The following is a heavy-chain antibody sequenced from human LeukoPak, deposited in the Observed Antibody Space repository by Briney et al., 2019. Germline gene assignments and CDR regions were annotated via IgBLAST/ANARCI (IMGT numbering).Heavy chain of an antibody. CDR2: INPNSGGT. J-gene: IGHJ5*02. Sequence: ASVKVSCKASGYTFTGYYMHWVRQAPGQGLEWMGRINPNSGGTIYAQKFQGRVTMTEDTSTDTAYMELSSLRSEDTAVYYCATVPKTGTTTFNPWGQGTLVTVSS. CDR1: GYTFTGYY. CDR3: ATVPKTGTTTFNP. V-gene: IGHV1-2*06. D-gene: IGHD1-1*01.